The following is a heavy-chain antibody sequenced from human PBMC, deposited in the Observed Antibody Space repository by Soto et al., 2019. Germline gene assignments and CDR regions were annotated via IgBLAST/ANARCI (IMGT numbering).Heavy chain of an antibody. CDR1: GXSLSSSKW. Sequence: PXXTLSLTCAVSGXSLSSSKWWSWVRQPPGKGLEWIGEIYHSGRTNYNPSLKNRVTISVDKSKNQFSLKMSSVTAADTAVYYCARAAPFGDFDYWGQGILVTVSS. CDR3: ARAAPFGDFDY. D-gene: IGHD3-10*01. J-gene: IGHJ4*02. CDR2: IYHSGRT. V-gene: IGHV4-4*02.